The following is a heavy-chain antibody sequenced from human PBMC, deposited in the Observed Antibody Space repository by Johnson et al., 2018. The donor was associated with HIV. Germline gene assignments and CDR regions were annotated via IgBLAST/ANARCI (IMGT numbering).Heavy chain of an antibody. D-gene: IGHD1-26*01. J-gene: IGHJ3*02. V-gene: IGHV3-13*01. CDR3: ARSSWGGSSLGAFDI. Sequence: VQLVESGGGLVQPGGSLRLSCAASGFTFSSYDMHWVRQATGKGLEWVSAIGTAGDTYYPGSVKGRFTISRENAKNSWYLQMNSLRAGDTAVYYCARSSWGGSSLGAFDIWGQGTVVTVSS. CDR1: GFTFSSYD. CDR2: IGTAGDT.